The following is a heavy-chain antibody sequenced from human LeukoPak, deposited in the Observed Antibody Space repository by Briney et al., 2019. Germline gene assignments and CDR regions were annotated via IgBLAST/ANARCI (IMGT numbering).Heavy chain of an antibody. V-gene: IGHV3-11*01. CDR3: ASLMVRGVPDY. CDR2: ISSSGSTI. CDR1: GFTFSDYY. J-gene: IGHJ4*02. Sequence: GGSLRLSCAASGFTFSDYYMSWIRQAPGKGLEWVSYISSSGSTIYYADSVKGRFTISRDNAKNSLYLQMNSLRAEDTAVYYCASLMVRGVPDYWGQGTLVTVSS. D-gene: IGHD3-10*01.